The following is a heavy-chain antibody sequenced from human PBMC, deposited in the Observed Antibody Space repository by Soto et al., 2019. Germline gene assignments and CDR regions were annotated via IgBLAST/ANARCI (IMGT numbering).Heavy chain of an antibody. V-gene: IGHV1-18*01. CDR2: ISAYNGNT. D-gene: IGHD3-22*01. CDR3: GLSYYYDSSGYPSFDY. J-gene: IGHJ4*02. CDR1: GYTFTSYG. Sequence: ASVKVSCKASGYTFTSYGISWVRQAPGQGLEWMGRISAYNGNTNYAQKLQGRVTMTTDTSTSTAYMELRSLRSDDTAVYYCGLSYYYDSSGYPSFDYWGQGTLVTVSS.